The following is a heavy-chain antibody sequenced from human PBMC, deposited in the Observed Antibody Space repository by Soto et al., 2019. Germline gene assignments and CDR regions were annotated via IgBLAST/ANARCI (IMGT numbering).Heavy chain of an antibody. CDR3: VREGVGPTYGWFDP. Sequence: QVQLVQSGAEVKKPGASVKVSCEATGYTFTGNYLHWVRQAPGQGLEWMGWIHPHSGATKYAQKLQGWVTMTRDTAISTAYLDLSSLNSNDTAVYYCVREGVGPTYGWFDPWGQGTLVTVSS. CDR2: IHPHSGAT. D-gene: IGHD1-26*01. V-gene: IGHV1-2*04. CDR1: GYTFTGNY. J-gene: IGHJ5*02.